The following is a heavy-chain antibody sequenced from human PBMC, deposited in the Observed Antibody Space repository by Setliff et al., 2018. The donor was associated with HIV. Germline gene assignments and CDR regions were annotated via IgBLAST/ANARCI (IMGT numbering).Heavy chain of an antibody. Sequence: ASVKVSCKASGYTFTSYYIHWVRQAPGQGLEWMGVIHPSGGSTSYAQNSQDRVTMTRDTSTSTVYMELSSLRSEDTAVYYCARVRYCSGGSCYGGDYWFDPWGQGTLVTVSS. D-gene: IGHD2-15*01. CDR1: GYTFTSYY. CDR3: ARVRYCSGGSCYGGDYWFDP. J-gene: IGHJ5*02. CDR2: IHPSGGST. V-gene: IGHV1-46*01.